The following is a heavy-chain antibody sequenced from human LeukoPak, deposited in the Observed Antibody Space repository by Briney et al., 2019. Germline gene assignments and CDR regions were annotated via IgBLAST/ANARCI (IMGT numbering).Heavy chain of an antibody. D-gene: IGHD2-15*01. CDR1: GFTFSDYY. V-gene: IGHV3-11*04. CDR2: ISTSGNYI. Sequence: GGSLRLSCAASGFTFSDYYMSWIRQAPGKGLEWVSYISTSGNYIKDADSVKGRFSISRDNSKNMVLLQMNSLRAEDTAVYYCAREAVCSGGSCYRGPFDIWGQGTMVTVSS. CDR3: AREAVCSGGSCYRGPFDI. J-gene: IGHJ3*02.